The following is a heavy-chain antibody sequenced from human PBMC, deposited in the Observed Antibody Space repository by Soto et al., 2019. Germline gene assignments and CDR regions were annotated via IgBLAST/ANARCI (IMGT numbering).Heavy chain of an antibody. Sequence: LSLTCTVSGASISSYYWSWIRQPPGKRLEWIGYIYYSGNTNYNPSLKSRVTISVDTSKNQFCLKLTSLTAADTAVYYCARFTGPTPPYPFDYWGRGTLVTFSS. J-gene: IGHJ4*02. V-gene: IGHV4-59*01. CDR2: IYYSGNT. CDR1: GASISSYY. CDR3: ARFTGPTPPYPFDY. D-gene: IGHD3-16*01.